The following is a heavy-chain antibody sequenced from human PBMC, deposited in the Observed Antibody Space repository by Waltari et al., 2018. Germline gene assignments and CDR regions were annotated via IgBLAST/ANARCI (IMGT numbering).Heavy chain of an antibody. J-gene: IGHJ4*02. Sequence: QITLKESGPTVVKPTETLTLTCNFSGFSLSRSGLTVSWIRQPPEKALEWLAVIYWDDDTRYSPFLRTRLTITKDTSKNSVVLTLANMDPGDTAAYFCARSRGMTYLDFWGQGILVTVSS. CDR3: ARSRGMTYLDF. V-gene: IGHV2-5*02. CDR2: IYWDDDT. CDR1: GFSLSRSGLT. D-gene: IGHD3-10*01.